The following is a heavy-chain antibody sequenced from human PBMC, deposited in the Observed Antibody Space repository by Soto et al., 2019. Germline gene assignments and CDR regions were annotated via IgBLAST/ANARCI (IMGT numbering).Heavy chain of an antibody. D-gene: IGHD6-25*01. J-gene: IGHJ4*02. CDR1: GFTFNIYA. V-gene: IGHV3-23*01. CDR3: VKDALSPLAARLYYFDE. Sequence: PGGSLRLSCAASGFTFNIYAMAWVRQAPGKRLEWVSAISRYGDFTYYADSVEGRFTISRDNSKNTLYLQINSLRAEDTAIYYCVKDALSPLAARLYYFDEWGQGSLVTVSS. CDR2: ISRYGDFT.